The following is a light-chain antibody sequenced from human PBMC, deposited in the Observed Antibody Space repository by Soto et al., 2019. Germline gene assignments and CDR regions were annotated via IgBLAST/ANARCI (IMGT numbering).Light chain of an antibody. CDR1: SSDVGGYNY. V-gene: IGLV2-11*01. Sequence: QAVVTQPRSVSGSPGQSVTISCTGTSSDVGGYNYVSWYQQHPGRAPKFLIYDVTKRPSGVPDRFSGSKSGNTASLTISGLQVEDEADYYCCSYAGSYVVFGTGTKVTVL. CDR2: DVT. CDR3: CSYAGSYVV. J-gene: IGLJ1*01.